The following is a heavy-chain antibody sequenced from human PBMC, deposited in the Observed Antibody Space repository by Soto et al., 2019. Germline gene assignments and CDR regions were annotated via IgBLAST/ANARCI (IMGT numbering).Heavy chain of an antibody. Sequence: GESLKISCKGSGYSFTSYWIGWVRQMPGKGLEWMGLIYPGDSDTRYSPSFQGQVTISADKSISTAYLQWSSLKASDTAMYYCARLGRAVWWLPTFDYWGQGTLVTVSS. J-gene: IGHJ4*02. CDR2: IYPGDSDT. CDR1: GYSFTSYW. V-gene: IGHV5-51*01. D-gene: IGHD5-12*01. CDR3: ARLGRAVWWLPTFDY.